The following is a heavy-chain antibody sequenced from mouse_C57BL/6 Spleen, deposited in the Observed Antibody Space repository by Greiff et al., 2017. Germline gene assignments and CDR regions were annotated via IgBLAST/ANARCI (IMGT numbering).Heavy chain of an antibody. D-gene: IGHD2-1*01. J-gene: IGHJ2*01. V-gene: IGHV1-82*01. CDR2: IYPGDGDT. CDR3: AASYGNDCDY. CDR1: GYAFSSSW. Sequence: QVQLKQSGPALVKPGASVKISCKASGYAFSSSWMNWVKQRPGKGLEWIGRIYPGDGDTNYNGKFKGKATLSADKSSSTAYMQLSSLTSEDSAVYFCAASYGNDCDYWGQGTTLTVSS.